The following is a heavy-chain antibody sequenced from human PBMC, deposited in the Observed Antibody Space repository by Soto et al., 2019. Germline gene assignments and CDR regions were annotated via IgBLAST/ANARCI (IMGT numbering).Heavy chain of an antibody. CDR1: GGPSGGHS. D-gene: IGHD2-21*01. CDR2: INHRGST. Sequence: QVQLQQWGAGLLKLPETFPSTGAVNGGPSGGHSWTGIGHSPGKGWEWIAEINHRGSTTYTPSLKSRVTMSVDTSKNQFSLRLGSVTAADTAVYYCARGYPRSIFSTALATSYWFDSWGQGGLVTVSS. V-gene: IGHV4-34*01. CDR3: ARGYPRSIFSTALATSYWFDS. J-gene: IGHJ5*01.